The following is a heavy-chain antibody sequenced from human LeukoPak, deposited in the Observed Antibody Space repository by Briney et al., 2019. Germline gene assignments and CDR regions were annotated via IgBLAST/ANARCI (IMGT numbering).Heavy chain of an antibody. V-gene: IGHV5-51*01. CDR2: INLGDSDT. CDR1: GHRFTNHW. Sequence: GESLKISCEVSGHRFTNHWIGWVRQMPGKGLEWMGIINLGDSDTKYSPSFQGQVTISLDKSISTAYLQWRSLKASDTAMYYCARLGEQQLVLGFDYWGQGTLVTVSS. CDR3: ARLGEQQLVLGFDY. J-gene: IGHJ4*02. D-gene: IGHD6-13*01.